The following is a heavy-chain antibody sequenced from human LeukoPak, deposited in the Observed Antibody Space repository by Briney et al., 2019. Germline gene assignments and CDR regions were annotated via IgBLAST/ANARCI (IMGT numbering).Heavy chain of an antibody. Sequence: GASVKVSCKASGYTFTSYYMHWVRQAPGQGLEWMGWINPNSGGTNYAQKFQGRVTMTRDTSISTAYMELSRLRSDDTAVYYCARGYIAAAGENDYWGQGTLVTVSS. V-gene: IGHV1-2*02. D-gene: IGHD6-13*01. CDR1: GYTFTSYY. CDR2: INPNSGGT. J-gene: IGHJ4*02. CDR3: ARGYIAAAGENDY.